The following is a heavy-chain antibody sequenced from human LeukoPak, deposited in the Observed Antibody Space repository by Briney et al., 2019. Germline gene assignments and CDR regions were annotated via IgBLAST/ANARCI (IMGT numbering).Heavy chain of an antibody. D-gene: IGHD3-10*01. J-gene: IGHJ4*02. CDR2: ISGSGDST. V-gene: IGHV3-23*01. Sequence: PGGSLRLSCAASGFTFSSYAMSWVRQAPGKGLEWVSAISGSGDSTYYAESLKGRFTISRDNSKNTLYLQMNSLRVEDTAIYYCARTGDETSGSYYRWSDYWGQGILVTVSS. CDR3: ARTGDETSGSYYRWSDY. CDR1: GFTFSSYA.